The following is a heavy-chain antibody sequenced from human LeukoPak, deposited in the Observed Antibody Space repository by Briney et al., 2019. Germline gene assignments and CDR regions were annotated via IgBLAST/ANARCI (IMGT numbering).Heavy chain of an antibody. D-gene: IGHD3-3*01. CDR2: IYYSGST. Sequence: PSETLSLTCTVSGGSISSYYWSWIRQPPGKGLEWIGYIYYSGSTNYNPSLKSRVTISVDTSKNQFSLKLSSVTAADTAVYYCARDAPWSGANTWGQGTLVTVSS. CDR3: ARDAPWSGANT. CDR1: GGSISSYY. J-gene: IGHJ4*02. V-gene: IGHV4-59*01.